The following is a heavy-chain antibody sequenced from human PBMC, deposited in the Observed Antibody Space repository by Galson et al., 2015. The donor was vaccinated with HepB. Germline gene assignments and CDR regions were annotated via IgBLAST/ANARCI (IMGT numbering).Heavy chain of an antibody. J-gene: IGHJ3*02. CDR1: GFTFSGSA. CDR3: TRHQDYLAVAGTDAFDI. V-gene: IGHV3-73*01. Sequence: SLRLSCAASGFTFSGSAMHWVRQASGKGLEWVGRIRSKANSYATAYAASVKGRFTISRDDSRNTAYLQMNSLKTEDTAVYYCTRHQDYLAVAGTDAFDIWGQGTMVTVSS. CDR2: IRSKANSYAT. D-gene: IGHD6-19*01.